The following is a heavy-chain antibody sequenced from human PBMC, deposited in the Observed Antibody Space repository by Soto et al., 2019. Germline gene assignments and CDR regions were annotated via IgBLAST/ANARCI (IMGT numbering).Heavy chain of an antibody. CDR1: GGSISSGGYY. CDR3: ATLYMVRGVRTFDY. D-gene: IGHD3-10*01. V-gene: IGHV4-31*03. CDR2: IYYTGST. J-gene: IGHJ4*02. Sequence: QVQLQESGPGLVKPSQTLSLTCTVSGGSISSGGYYWSWIRQHPGKGLEWIGYIYYTGSTYYNPSLKRRVTISVDTSKTQCSLKLSSVTAAATAVYYCATLYMVRGVRTFDYWGQGTLVTVSS.